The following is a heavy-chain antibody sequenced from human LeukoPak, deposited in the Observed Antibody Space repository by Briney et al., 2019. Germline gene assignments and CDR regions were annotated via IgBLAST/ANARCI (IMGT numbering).Heavy chain of an antibody. Sequence: VSVKVSCKASGYTFTRDYIHWVRQAPGQGLEWMGIIKPSGGSTSYAQKFQGRVTMTRDTSTSTVYMELSSLKSEDTAVYYCARDNGGNSAWFDPWGQGTLVTVSS. V-gene: IGHV1-46*01. J-gene: IGHJ5*02. D-gene: IGHD4-23*01. CDR2: IKPSGGST. CDR1: GYTFTRDY. CDR3: ARDNGGNSAWFDP.